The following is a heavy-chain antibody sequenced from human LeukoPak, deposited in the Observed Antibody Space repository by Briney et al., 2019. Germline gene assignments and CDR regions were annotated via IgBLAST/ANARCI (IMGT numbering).Heavy chain of an antibody. Sequence: SETLSLTCTVSGGSISSSRYYWGWIRQPPGKGLEWIGSIYYSGSTYYNPSLKSRVTISVDTSKNQFSLKLSSVTAADTAVYYCAREQWLVVSYTPIFDYWGQGTLVTVSS. CDR3: AREQWLVVSYTPIFDY. CDR1: GGSISSSRYY. D-gene: IGHD6-19*01. J-gene: IGHJ4*02. V-gene: IGHV4-39*02. CDR2: IYYSGST.